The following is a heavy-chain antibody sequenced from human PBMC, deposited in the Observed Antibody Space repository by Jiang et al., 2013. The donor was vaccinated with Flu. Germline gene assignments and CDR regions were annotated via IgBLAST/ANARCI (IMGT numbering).Heavy chain of an antibody. Sequence: RLSYAASGFTFSSYAMSWVRQAPGKGLEWVSAISGSGGSTYYADSVKGRFTISRDNSKNTLYLQMNSLRAEDTAVYYCAKDFFKGYYYDSSRWGQGTMVTVSS. CDR3: AKDFFKGYYYDSSR. V-gene: IGHV3-23*01. CDR1: GFTFSSYA. J-gene: IGHJ3*01. CDR2: ISGSGGST. D-gene: IGHD3-22*01.